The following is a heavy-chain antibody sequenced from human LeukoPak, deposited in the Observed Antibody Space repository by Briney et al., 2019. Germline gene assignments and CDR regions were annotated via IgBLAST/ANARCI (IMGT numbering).Heavy chain of an antibody. D-gene: IGHD4-17*01. CDR1: GGSISSSC. V-gene: IGHV4-4*07. CDR3: ASGTTVTTNWYVDL. Sequence: SETLSPTGTVSGGSISSSCWSWIRQPAGKGLGWIEHIYTSGSTNYNPALKSRVTMSVRTSKNQFSPKLSSVTAADTAVDYWASGTTVTTNWYVDLWGRGTLVTVSS. CDR2: IYTSGST. J-gene: IGHJ2*01.